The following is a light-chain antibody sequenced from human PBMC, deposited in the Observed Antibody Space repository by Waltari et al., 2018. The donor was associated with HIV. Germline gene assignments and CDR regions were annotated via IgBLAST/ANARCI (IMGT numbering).Light chain of an antibody. CDR1: NIGTKS. V-gene: IGLV3-21*04. Sequence: SYVLTQPPSVSVAPGKTAKITCVGNNIGTKSVHWYQQKPDQAPVFVIYYNADRPSGIPGSFSGSNSGNTATLTINRVEAGDEADYYCHVWDTISDHVVFGGGSKLTVL. CDR2: YNA. CDR3: HVWDTISDHVV. J-gene: IGLJ2*01.